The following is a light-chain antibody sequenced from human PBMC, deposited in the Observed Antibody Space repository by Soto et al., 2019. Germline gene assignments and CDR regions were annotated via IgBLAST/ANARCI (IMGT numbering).Light chain of an antibody. V-gene: IGKV3-15*01. CDR1: QSVSIN. CDR3: QQYNNWPWT. CDR2: GAS. Sequence: EIVMTQSPATLSVSPGERATLSCRASQSVSINLAWYQQKPGQAPRLLIYGASTRATGFPARFSGSGSGTEFTLTINSLQSEDSAVYYCQQYNNWPWTFGPGTKV. J-gene: IGKJ1*01.